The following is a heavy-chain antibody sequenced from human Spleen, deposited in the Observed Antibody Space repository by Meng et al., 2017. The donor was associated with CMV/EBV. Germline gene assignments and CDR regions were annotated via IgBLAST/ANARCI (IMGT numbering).Heavy chain of an antibody. J-gene: IGHJ6*02. CDR3: ARLTGYSSESYYYYAMDV. CDR1: GFTFSGSA. Sequence: GGSLRLSCAASGFTFSGSAMHWVRQASGKGLEWVGRIRSKANSYATAYAASVKGRFTISRDDSKNTAYLQMNSLKTEDTAVYYCARLTGYSSESYYYYAMDVWGQGTTVTVSS. V-gene: IGHV3-73*01. D-gene: IGHD6-19*01. CDR2: IRSKANSYAT.